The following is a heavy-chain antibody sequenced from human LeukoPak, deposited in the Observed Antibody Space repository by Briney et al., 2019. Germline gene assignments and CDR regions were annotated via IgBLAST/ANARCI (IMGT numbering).Heavy chain of an antibody. J-gene: IGHJ6*02. V-gene: IGHV1-69*05. CDR3: AREGSGSYYDNYYYYYGMDV. Sequence: ASVKVSCKASGGTFSSYAISWVRQAPGQGLEWMGGIIPIFGTANYAQKLQGRVTMTTDTSTSTAYMELRSLRSDDTAVYYCAREGSGSYYDNYYYYYGMDVWGQGTTVTVSS. CDR1: GGTFSSYA. CDR2: IIPIFGTA. D-gene: IGHD1-26*01.